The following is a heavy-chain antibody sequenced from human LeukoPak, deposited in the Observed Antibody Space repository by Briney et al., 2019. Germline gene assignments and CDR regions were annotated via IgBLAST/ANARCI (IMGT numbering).Heavy chain of an antibody. CDR1: GFTFSSYW. J-gene: IGHJ5*02. D-gene: IGHD3-22*01. Sequence: GGSLRLSCAASGFTFSSYWMSWVRQAPGKGLEWVANIKQDGSEKYYVDSVKGRFTISRDNAKNSLYLQMNSLRAEDTAVYYCAKDSSGITMIVGFTGGCDPWGQGTLVTVSS. V-gene: IGHV3-7*01. CDR2: IKQDGSEK. CDR3: AKDSSGITMIVGFTGGCDP.